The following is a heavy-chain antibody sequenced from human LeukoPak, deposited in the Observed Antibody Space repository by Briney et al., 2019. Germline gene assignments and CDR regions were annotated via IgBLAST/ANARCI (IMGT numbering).Heavy chain of an antibody. CDR3: ARGAMTPRPVVVHAYAVDV. J-gene: IGHJ6*01. D-gene: IGHD2-15*01. CDR2: VVNG. V-gene: IGHV4-30-2*01. Sequence: SQTLSLTCAVSGGSISSGGYFWTWIRQPPGRGLEWIGDVVNGANPSLESRVTISIDRSTNQFSLKLRSVTAADTAVYFCARGAMTPRPVVVHAYAVDVWGQGTTVTVSS. CDR1: GGSISSGGYF.